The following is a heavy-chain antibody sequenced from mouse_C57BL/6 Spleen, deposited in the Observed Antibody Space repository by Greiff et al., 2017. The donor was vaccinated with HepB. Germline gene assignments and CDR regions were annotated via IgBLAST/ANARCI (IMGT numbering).Heavy chain of an antibody. CDR1: GYTFTDYY. CDR3: AREDYANYDACFDY. D-gene: IGHD2-1*01. Sequence: QVQLQQSGAELVRPGASVKLSCKASGYTFTDYYINWVKQRPGQGLEWIARIYPGSGNTYYNEKFKGKATLTAEQSSSTASMQLSSLTSADSAVYYCAREDYANYDACFDYWGQGTTLTVSS. V-gene: IGHV1-76*01. CDR2: IYPGSGNT. J-gene: IGHJ2*01.